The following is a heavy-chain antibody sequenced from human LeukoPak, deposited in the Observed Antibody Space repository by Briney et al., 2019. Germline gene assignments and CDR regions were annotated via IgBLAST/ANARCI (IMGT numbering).Heavy chain of an antibody. D-gene: IGHD5-24*01. J-gene: IGHJ4*02. V-gene: IGHV3-21*01. CDR1: GFTFSSYS. CDR3: ARRWLRFGIDY. CDR2: ISSSSSYI. Sequence: GGSLRLSCAASGFTFSSYSMNWVRQAPGKGLEWVSSISSSSSYIYYADSVKGRFTISRDNAKNSLYLQMNSLRAEDTAVYYCARRWLRFGIDYWGQGTLVTVSS.